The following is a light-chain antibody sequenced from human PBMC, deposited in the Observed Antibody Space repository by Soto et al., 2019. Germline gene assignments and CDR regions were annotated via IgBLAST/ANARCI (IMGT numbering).Light chain of an antibody. CDR3: SSYTRYSMYV. J-gene: IGLJ1*01. CDR2: EVN. CDR1: SSDVGTYHY. V-gene: IGLV2-14*01. Sequence: QSALTQPASVSGSPGQSITLSCTGTSSDVGTYHYVSWYQQHPGKAPKLLIYEVNNRPSGVSSRFSGSKSGNTASLTISGLPAEDESDYYCSSYTRYSMYVFGTGIKLTVL.